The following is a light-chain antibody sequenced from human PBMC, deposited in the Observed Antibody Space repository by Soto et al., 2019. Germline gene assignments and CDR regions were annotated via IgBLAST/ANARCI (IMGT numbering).Light chain of an antibody. Sequence: QSVLTQPRSVSGSPGQSVTISCTGTSSDVGGYNYVSWYQQHPGKAPKLMIYDVSKRPAGVRDRFSGSQSGNTASLTTSGPQTEEAADDYCCSDASREDFGTAT. CDR3: CSDASRED. CDR2: DVS. J-gene: IGLJ1*01. CDR1: SSDVGGYNY. V-gene: IGLV2-11*01.